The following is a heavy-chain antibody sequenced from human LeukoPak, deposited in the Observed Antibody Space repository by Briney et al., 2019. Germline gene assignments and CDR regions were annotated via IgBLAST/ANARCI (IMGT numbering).Heavy chain of an antibody. CDR3: ARLLPVRYNWFDP. CDR2: IYYSGST. CDR1: GGSISSYY. Sequence: SETLSLTCTVYGGSISSYYWSWIRPPPRKGLEWIGYIYYSGSTNYNPSLKSRVTISGDTSKNQFSLKLSSVTAADTAVYYCARLLPVRYNWFDPWGQGTLVTVSS. J-gene: IGHJ5*02. D-gene: IGHD2-21*01. V-gene: IGHV4-59*01.